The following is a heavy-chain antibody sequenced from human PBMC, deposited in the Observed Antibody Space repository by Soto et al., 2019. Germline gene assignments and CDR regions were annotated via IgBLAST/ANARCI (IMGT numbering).Heavy chain of an antibody. Sequence: GGSLRLSCTASGFIFSSFWMGWVRQAPGKGLEWVANIRPDGSDKHYVDSMRGRFTISRDNAKNSLDLQMSSLRGDDTAVYYCARGGGTLDSWGQGTQVTVS. D-gene: IGHD2-15*01. CDR2: IRPDGSDK. CDR3: ARGGGTLDS. CDR1: GFIFSSFW. J-gene: IGHJ4*02. V-gene: IGHV3-7*03.